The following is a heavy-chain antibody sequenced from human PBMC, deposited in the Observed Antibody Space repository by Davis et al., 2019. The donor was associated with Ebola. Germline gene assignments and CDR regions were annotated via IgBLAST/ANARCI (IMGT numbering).Heavy chain of an antibody. V-gene: IGHV3-21*01. J-gene: IGHJ4*02. Sequence: GESLKISCAASGFTFSSYSMNWVRQAPGKGLEWVSSISSSSSYIYYADSVKGRFTISRDSAKDSLYLHMDSLRDDDTAVYYCARVYNWGFDFWGQGTLVTVSS. D-gene: IGHD1-20*01. CDR2: ISSSSSYI. CDR3: ARVYNWGFDF. CDR1: GFTFSSYS.